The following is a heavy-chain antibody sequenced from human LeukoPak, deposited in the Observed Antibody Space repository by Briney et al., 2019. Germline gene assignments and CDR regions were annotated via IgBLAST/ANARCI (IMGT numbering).Heavy chain of an antibody. D-gene: IGHD1-14*01. CDR1: GFTFSKYG. CDR2: INVDGST. CDR3: ARGNNHGMDV. Sequence: GGSLRLSCAASGFTFSKYGMHWVRQPPGKGLVWVSRINVDGSTTYADSVKGRISVSRDNAKNTVYLQMNGLRAEDTAVFYCARGNNHGMDVWGQGTTVTV. V-gene: IGHV3-74*03. J-gene: IGHJ6*02.